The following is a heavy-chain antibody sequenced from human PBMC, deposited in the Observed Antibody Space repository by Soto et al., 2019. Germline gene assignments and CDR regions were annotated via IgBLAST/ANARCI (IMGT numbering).Heavy chain of an antibody. CDR3: GGSYGSGYRAFDY. J-gene: IGHJ4*02. Sequence: QVQLVQSGAEVKRPGSSVKVSCKASGDTFTFYSINWVRQAPGLGLEWMGRINPILSMSNYAQRFQGRVTMTADKSTSTAYMELSSLRSEDTAIYYCGGSYGSGYRAFDYWGQGALVTVSS. V-gene: IGHV1-69*02. CDR2: INPILSMS. D-gene: IGHD3-10*01. CDR1: GDTFTFYS.